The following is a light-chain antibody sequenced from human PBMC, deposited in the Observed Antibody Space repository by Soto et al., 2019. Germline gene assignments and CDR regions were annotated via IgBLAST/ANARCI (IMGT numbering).Light chain of an antibody. CDR1: SSNIGAGYD. CDR3: KPYDSSLSGWV. J-gene: IGLJ3*02. CDR2: GNS. Sequence: QSVLTQPPSVSGAPGQRVTISCTGSSSNIGAGYDVHWYQQLPGTAPKLLIYGNSNRPSGVPDRFSGSKSGTSASLAITGRRAEDEADYYCKPYDSSLSGWVFGGGTKLTVL. V-gene: IGLV1-40*01.